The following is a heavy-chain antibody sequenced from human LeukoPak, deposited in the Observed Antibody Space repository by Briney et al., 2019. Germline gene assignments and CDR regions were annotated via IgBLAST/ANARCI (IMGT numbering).Heavy chain of an antibody. D-gene: IGHD5-24*01. V-gene: IGHV3-23*01. CDR1: GFTFSGSA. CDR2: ISDNGDST. J-gene: IGHJ4*02. CDR3: AKSHSEAQRGYFDY. Sequence: RPGGSLRFSGAASGFTFSGSARTWLRHGPGKGLKGVSSISDNGDSTYYADSVKGRFTSSRDNSRDTLYVQMHSRRAEDAAVYYCAKSHSEAQRGYFDYWGQGTLVTVSS.